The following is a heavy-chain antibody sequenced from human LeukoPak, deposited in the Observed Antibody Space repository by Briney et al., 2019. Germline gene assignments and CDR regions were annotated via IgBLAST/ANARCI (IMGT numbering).Heavy chain of an antibody. Sequence: PSETLSLTCTVSGDSIRSYYWSWIRQPPGKGLEWIGYISKTGGTSYNPSLKSRATISVDTSKNQFSLTLNSVTAADTAVYDCARFVGYGGNFGDWYFDLWGRGTLVTVSS. V-gene: IGHV4-59*01. CDR2: ISKTGGT. CDR1: GDSIRSYY. D-gene: IGHD4/OR15-4a*01. CDR3: ARFVGYGGNFGDWYFDL. J-gene: IGHJ2*01.